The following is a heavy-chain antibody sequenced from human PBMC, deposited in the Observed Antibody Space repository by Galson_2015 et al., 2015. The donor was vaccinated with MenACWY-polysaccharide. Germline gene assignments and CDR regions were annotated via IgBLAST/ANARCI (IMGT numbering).Heavy chain of an antibody. Sequence: SLRLSCAASGFTVSGYWMTWVRQAPGKGLEWVANIKQDGSEKNYVDSVEGRFTISRDNAKNSLYLQMNSLRAEDTAVYYCARGRITIGPWRQGTLVTVSS. CDR2: IKQDGSEK. CDR3: ARGRITIGP. V-gene: IGHV3-7*01. CDR1: GFTVSGYW. D-gene: IGHD3-3*01. J-gene: IGHJ5*02.